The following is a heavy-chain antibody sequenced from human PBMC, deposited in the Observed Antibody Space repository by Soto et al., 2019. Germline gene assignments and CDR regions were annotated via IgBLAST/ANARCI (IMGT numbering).Heavy chain of an antibody. CDR3: AAAARTTIFGVGSDV. Sequence: SVKVSCKASGFTFTSSAVQWVRQARGQRLEWIGWIVVGSGNTNYAQKFQERVTITRDMSTSTAYMELSSLRSEDTAVYYCAAAARTTIFGVGSDVWGQGTTVTSP. V-gene: IGHV1-58*01. CDR1: GFTFTSSA. CDR2: IVVGSGNT. J-gene: IGHJ6*02. D-gene: IGHD3-3*01.